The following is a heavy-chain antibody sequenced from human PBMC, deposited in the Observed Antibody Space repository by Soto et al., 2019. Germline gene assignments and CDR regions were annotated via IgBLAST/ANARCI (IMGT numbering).Heavy chain of an antibody. J-gene: IGHJ5*02. CDR1: GGTFSSCA. CDR2: IIPIFGTA. V-gene: IGHV1-69*13. CDR3: ARDYDFWSGYAQAHDANWFDP. Sequence: SVKVSCKASGGTFSSCAISWVRQAPGEGLEWMGGIIPIFGTANYAQKFQGRVTITADESTSTAYMELSSLRSEDTAVYYCARDYDFWSGYAQAHDANWFDPWGQGTLVTVSS. D-gene: IGHD3-3*01.